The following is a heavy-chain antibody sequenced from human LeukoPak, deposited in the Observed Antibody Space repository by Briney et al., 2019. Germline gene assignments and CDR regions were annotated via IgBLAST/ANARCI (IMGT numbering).Heavy chain of an antibody. CDR2: INADSGNT. Sequence: ASVKVSCKASGYTFTEYAMHWVRLAPGHGLEWMGWINADSGNTVSSQRFQGRLSITWDTSATTAYMELSSLTSEDTAVYYCARGGPNRSGWTLDYWGPGTLVTVSS. CDR3: ARGGPNRSGWTLDY. V-gene: IGHV1-3*01. J-gene: IGHJ4*02. D-gene: IGHD6-19*01. CDR1: GYTFTEYA.